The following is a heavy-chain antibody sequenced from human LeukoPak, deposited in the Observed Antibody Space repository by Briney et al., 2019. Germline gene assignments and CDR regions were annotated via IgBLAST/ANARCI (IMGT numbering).Heavy chain of an antibody. Sequence: PGRSLRLSCAASGFTFSSYEMNWVRQAPGKGLEWVSYISSSGSTIYYADSVKGRFTISRDNAKNSLFLQMNSLRAEDTAVYYCAAYMVRGAPLDYWGQGTLVTVSS. J-gene: IGHJ4*02. CDR3: AAYMVRGAPLDY. CDR2: ISSSGSTI. CDR1: GFTFSSYE. D-gene: IGHD3-10*01. V-gene: IGHV3-48*03.